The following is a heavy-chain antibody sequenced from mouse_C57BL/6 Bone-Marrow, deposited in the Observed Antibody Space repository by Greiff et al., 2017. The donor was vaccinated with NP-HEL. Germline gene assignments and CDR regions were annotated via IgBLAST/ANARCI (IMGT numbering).Heavy chain of an antibody. CDR3: ARDYGYWFAY. CDR1: GYSITSGYY. Sequence: VQLQQSGPGLVKPSQSLSLTCSVTGYSITSGYYWNWIRQFPGNKLEWMGYISYDGSNNYNPSLKNRISITRDTSKNQFFLKLNSVTTEDTATYYCARDYGYWFAYWGQGTLVTVSA. V-gene: IGHV3-6*01. J-gene: IGHJ3*01. CDR2: ISYDGSN. D-gene: IGHD2-2*01.